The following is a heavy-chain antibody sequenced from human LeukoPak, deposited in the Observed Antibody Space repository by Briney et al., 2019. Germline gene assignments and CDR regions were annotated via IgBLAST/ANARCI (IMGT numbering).Heavy chain of an antibody. CDR3: ARVDEARGGRIANDAFDI. J-gene: IGHJ3*02. D-gene: IGHD6-13*01. CDR1: GFTFSSYG. CDR2: IWYDGSNK. Sequence: PGRSLRLSCAASGFTFSSYGMHWVRQAPGKGLEWVAVIWYDGSNKYYADSVKGRFTISRDNSKNTLYLQMNSLRAEDTAVYYCARVDEARGGRIANDAFDIWGQGTMVTVSS. V-gene: IGHV3-33*01.